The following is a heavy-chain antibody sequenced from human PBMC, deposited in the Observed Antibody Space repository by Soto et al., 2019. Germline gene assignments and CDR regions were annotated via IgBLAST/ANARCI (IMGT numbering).Heavy chain of an antibody. CDR3: TTDLWRIAVVVGSTGYFNP. D-gene: IGHD2-15*01. J-gene: IGHJ5*02. CDR2: IKSKSDGGTT. V-gene: IGHV3-15*01. Sequence: GGSFRLSCAASGFTFSDAWMSWVRQSPGKGWDGVGRIKSKSDGGTTEYAAPVRGRFTISRDDSKNTLYLQMNSLKTEDTAVYYCTTDLWRIAVVVGSTGYFNPWGQGTPVTVSS. CDR1: GFTFSDAW.